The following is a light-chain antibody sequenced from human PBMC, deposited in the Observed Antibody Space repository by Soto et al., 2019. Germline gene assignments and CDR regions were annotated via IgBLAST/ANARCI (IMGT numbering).Light chain of an antibody. CDR3: QQYGSSPPWT. CDR2: RAS. CDR1: QRVSSTY. Sequence: ETVLTQSPGTLSLSPGERATLSCRASQRVSSTYVAWYQQKAGQAPRLLIFRASSRATGIPDRFSGSGSGTDFTLTISRLEPEDFAVYYCQQYGSSPPWTFGQGTKVEIK. V-gene: IGKV3-20*01. J-gene: IGKJ1*01.